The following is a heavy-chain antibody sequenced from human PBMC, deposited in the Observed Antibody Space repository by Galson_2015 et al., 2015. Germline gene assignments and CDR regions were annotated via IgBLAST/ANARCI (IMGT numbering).Heavy chain of an antibody. CDR3: AKEGGFEIYYDVPDP. CDR2: ISYDGSNK. V-gene: IGHV3-30*18. J-gene: IGHJ5*02. Sequence: SLRLSCAASGFTFSSYGMHWVRQAPGKGLEWVAVISYDGSNKYYADSVKGRFTISRDNSKNTLYLQMNSLRAEDTAVYYCAKEGGFEIYYDVPDPWGQGTLVTVSS. D-gene: IGHD3-22*01. CDR1: GFTFSSYG.